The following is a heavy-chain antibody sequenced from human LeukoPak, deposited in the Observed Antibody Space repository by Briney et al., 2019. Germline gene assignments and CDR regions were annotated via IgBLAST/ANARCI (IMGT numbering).Heavy chain of an antibody. CDR2: IYYSGST. CDR3: TRGAGWLIYD. CDR1: GASINTYY. D-gene: IGHD5-12*01. Sequence: SETLSLTCTVSGASINTYYWTWIRQPPGKGREWIGYIYYSGSTSYNPSLKSRVTMSVNTSRTQFSLKLSSVTAADTAVYFCTRGAGWLIYDRGQGTLVTVSS. V-gene: IGHV4-59*01. J-gene: IGHJ4*02.